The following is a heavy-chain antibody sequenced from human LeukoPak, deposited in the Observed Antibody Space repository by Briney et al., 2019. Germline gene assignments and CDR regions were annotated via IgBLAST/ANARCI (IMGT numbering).Heavy chain of an antibody. CDR1: GFSPSTSGMC. CDR3: ARIRPRGSYYDFDY. J-gene: IGHJ4*02. V-gene: IGHV2-70*11. CDR2: IDWDDDK. D-gene: IGHD1-26*01. Sequence: SGPALVKPTQTLTLTCTFSGFSPSTSGMCVSWIRQPSGKALEWLARIDWDDDKYYSTSLKTRLTISKDTSKNQVVLTMTNMDPVDTATYYCARIRPRGSYYDFDYWGQGTLVTVSS.